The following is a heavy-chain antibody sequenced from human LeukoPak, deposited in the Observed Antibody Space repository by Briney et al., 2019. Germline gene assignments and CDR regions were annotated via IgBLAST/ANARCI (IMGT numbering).Heavy chain of an antibody. CDR3: ARRLYYYDNSGHDAFDI. CDR2: IYPGDSDT. D-gene: IGHD3-22*01. J-gene: IGHJ3*02. Sequence: GESLKISCKGSGYSFTSYWIGWVRQMPGKGLEWMGIIYPGDSDTRYSPSFQGQVTISADKSISTAYLQWSSLKASDTAKYYCARRLYYYDNSGHDAFDIWGQGTMVTASS. V-gene: IGHV5-51*01. CDR1: GYSFTSYW.